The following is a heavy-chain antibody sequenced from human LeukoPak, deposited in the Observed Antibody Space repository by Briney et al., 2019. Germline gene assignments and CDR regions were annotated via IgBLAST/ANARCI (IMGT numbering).Heavy chain of an antibody. Sequence: GGSLRLSCAASGFTFSSYWMHWVRQAPGKGLEWVAVLWFDGSIKYYADSVKGRFTISRDNSKNTLYLQMNSLRAEDTAVYYCAKDSRLLRSLEYWGQGTLVTVSS. J-gene: IGHJ4*02. CDR2: LWFDGSIK. CDR1: GFTFSSYW. V-gene: IGHV3-33*06. CDR3: AKDSRLLRSLEY. D-gene: IGHD3-22*01.